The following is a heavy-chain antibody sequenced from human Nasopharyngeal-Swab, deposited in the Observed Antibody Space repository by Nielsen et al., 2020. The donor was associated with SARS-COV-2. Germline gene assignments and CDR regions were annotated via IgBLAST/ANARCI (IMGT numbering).Heavy chain of an antibody. V-gene: IGHV4-4*02. Sequence: VRQAPGKGLEWIGEIYHSGSTNYNPSLKSRVTISVDKSKNQFSLKLSSVTAADTAVYYCARGSSDYVPYFDYWGQGPLVTVSS. D-gene: IGHD4-17*01. CDR2: IYHSGST. J-gene: IGHJ4*02. CDR3: ARGSSDYVPYFDY.